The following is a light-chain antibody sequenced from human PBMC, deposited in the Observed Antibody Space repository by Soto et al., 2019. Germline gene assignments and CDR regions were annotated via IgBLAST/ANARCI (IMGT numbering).Light chain of an antibody. Sequence: QSVLTQPASVSGSPGQSITISCTGTSSDVGVYNYVSWYQQHPGKAPKLMIYDVSNRPSGVSNRFSGSKSGNTASLTISGLQAEDEADYYCSSYTSSSTPLYVFGTGTKVTVL. CDR1: SSDVGVYNY. CDR2: DVS. CDR3: SSYTSSSTPLYV. J-gene: IGLJ1*01. V-gene: IGLV2-14*01.